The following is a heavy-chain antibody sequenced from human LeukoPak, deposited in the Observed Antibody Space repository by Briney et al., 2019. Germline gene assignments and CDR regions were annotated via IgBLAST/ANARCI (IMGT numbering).Heavy chain of an antibody. CDR3: ANSARWSSWTGQYYYYGMDV. Sequence: PSETLSLTCAVYGGSFSGYYWSRIRQPPGKGLEWIGEINHSGSTNYNPSLKSRVTISVDTSKNQFSLKLSSVTAADTAVYYCANSARWSSWTGQYYYYGMDVWGQGTTVTVSS. CDR1: GGSFSGYY. CDR2: INHSGST. V-gene: IGHV4-34*01. D-gene: IGHD6-13*01. J-gene: IGHJ6*02.